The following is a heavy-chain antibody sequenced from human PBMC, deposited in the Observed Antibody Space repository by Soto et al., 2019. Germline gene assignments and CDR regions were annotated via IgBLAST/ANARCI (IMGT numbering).Heavy chain of an antibody. Sequence: GGSLRLSCAASGFTFSSYAMSWVRQAPGKGLEWVSAISGSGGSTYYADSVKGRFTISRDNSKNTLYLQMNSLRAEDTAVYYCAKSTPSGYDFWSGSTRDPYYFDYWGQGTLVTVSS. D-gene: IGHD3-3*01. CDR1: GFTFSSYA. J-gene: IGHJ4*02. CDR3: AKSTPSGYDFWSGSTRDPYYFDY. CDR2: ISGSGGST. V-gene: IGHV3-23*01.